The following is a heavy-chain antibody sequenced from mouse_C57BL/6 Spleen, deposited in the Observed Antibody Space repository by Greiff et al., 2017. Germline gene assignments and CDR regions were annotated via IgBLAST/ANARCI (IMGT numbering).Heavy chain of an antibody. CDR1: GYTFTSSW. D-gene: IGHD4-1*01. CDR2: IDPSDSET. V-gene: IGHV1-52*01. CDR3: ARTLNWIHYAMDY. Sequence: QVQLQQPGAELVRPGSSVKLSCKASGYTFTSSWMHWVKQRPIQGLEWIGNIDPSDSETHYNQKFKDKATLTVDKSSSTAYMQLSSLTSEDSAVYYCARTLNWIHYAMDYWGQGTSVTVSS. J-gene: IGHJ4*01.